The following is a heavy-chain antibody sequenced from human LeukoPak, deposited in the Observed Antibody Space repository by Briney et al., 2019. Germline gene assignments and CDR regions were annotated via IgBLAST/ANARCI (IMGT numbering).Heavy chain of an antibody. J-gene: IGHJ4*02. V-gene: IGHV4-4*07. CDR1: GGTMSSYY. CDR3: AREKRGCYYLGY. D-gene: IGHD3-22*01. Sequence: PWGTLSVTCTVSGGTMSSYYWSWIRQPAGKGLEWVGSIYTSGYTNYNPSLKSGCTMSIDMSKNQFSLQMSYVTAADTAVYYCAREKRGCYYLGYWGQGTLVTVSS. CDR2: IYTSGYT.